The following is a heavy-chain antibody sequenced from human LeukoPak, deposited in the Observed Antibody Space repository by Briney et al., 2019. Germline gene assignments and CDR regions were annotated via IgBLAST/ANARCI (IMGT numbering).Heavy chain of an antibody. D-gene: IGHD3-22*01. CDR2: ISSGSRYI. J-gene: IGHJ4*02. CDR1: GFTFSAHS. CDR3: ARDSLSYYYDSSGYYNPYLDY. V-gene: IGHV3-21*01. Sequence: PGGSLRLSCAASGFTFSAHSMNWVRQAPGKGLEWVSSISSGSRYIYYADSVKGRFTISRDNAKNSLYLQMNSLRAEDTAVYYCARDSLSYYYDSSGYYNPYLDYWGQGTLVTVSS.